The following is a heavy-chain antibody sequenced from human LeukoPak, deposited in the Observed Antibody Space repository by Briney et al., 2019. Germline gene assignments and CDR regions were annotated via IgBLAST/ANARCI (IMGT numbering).Heavy chain of an antibody. J-gene: IGHJ4*02. Sequence: GGSLRLSCAASRFTFSDYYMSWIRQAPGKGLEWVSYISSSGSAIYYADSVKGRFTISRDNAKNSLYLQMNGLRAEDTAVYYCARDQYYYGSGMNCWGQGTQVTVSS. CDR1: RFTFSDYY. CDR2: ISSSGSAI. CDR3: ARDQYYYGSGMNC. D-gene: IGHD3-10*01. V-gene: IGHV3-11*01.